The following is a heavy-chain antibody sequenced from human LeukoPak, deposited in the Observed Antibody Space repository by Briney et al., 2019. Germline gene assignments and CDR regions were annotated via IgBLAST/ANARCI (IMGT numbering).Heavy chain of an antibody. J-gene: IGHJ4*02. Sequence: GGSLRLSCAASGFTFSSYSMNWVRQAPGKGLEWVSSISSSSSYIYYADSVKGRFTISRDNAKNSLYLQMNSLRAEDTAVYYCAGSRDGYNYRGDYWGQGTLVTVSS. CDR2: ISSSSSYI. CDR3: AGSRDGYNYRGDY. D-gene: IGHD5-24*01. CDR1: GFTFSSYS. V-gene: IGHV3-21*01.